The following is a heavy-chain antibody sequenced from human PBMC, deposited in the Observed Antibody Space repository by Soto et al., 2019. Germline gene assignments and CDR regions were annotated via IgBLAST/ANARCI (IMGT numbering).Heavy chain of an antibody. V-gene: IGHV3-21*01. CDR2: ISSSSSYI. CDR1: GFTFSSYA. J-gene: IGHJ6*02. CDR3: ARDSEKSYYYGMDV. Sequence: PGGSLRLSCAASGFTFSSYAMSWVRQAPGKGLEWVSSISSSSSYIYYADSVKGRFTISRDNAKNSLYLQMNSLRAEDTAVYYCARDSEKSYYYGMDVWGQGTTVTVSS.